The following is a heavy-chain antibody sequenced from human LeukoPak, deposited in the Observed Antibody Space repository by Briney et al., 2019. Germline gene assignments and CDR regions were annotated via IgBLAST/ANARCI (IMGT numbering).Heavy chain of an antibody. Sequence: GGSLRLSCAASGFTFSSYAMHWVRQAPGKGLEWVAAISGSGGSTYYADSVKGRFTISRDNSKNTLYLQMNSLRAEDTAVYYCAKDRDATYYYDSSGYRGAFDIWGQGTMVTVSS. CDR1: GFTFSSYA. D-gene: IGHD3-22*01. J-gene: IGHJ3*02. CDR3: AKDRDATYYYDSSGYRGAFDI. CDR2: ISGSGGST. V-gene: IGHV3-23*01.